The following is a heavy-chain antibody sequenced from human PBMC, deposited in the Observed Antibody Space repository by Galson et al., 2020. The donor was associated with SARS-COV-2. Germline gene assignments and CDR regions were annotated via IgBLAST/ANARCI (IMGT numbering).Heavy chain of an antibody. CDR2: IYYTGTT. CDR3: ARLWPTFFNSTTCPPYYYGMDV. D-gene: IGHD2-2*01. CDR1: GGSITSRSYY. J-gene: IGHJ6*02. V-gene: IGHV4-39*02. Sequence: TSETLSLTCIVSGGSITSRSYYWGWIRQPPGKGLEWIGNIYYTGTTYYNPSLKGLVTVSVDTSNNHFSLRLSSVTAADTAVYYCARLWPTFFNSTTCPPYYYGMDVWGQGTTVTVSS.